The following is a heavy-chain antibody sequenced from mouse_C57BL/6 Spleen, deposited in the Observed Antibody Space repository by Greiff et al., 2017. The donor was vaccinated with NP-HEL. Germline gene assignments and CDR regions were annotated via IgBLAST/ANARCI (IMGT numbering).Heavy chain of an antibody. V-gene: IGHV5-6*01. CDR2: ISSGGSYT. CDR3: ARQGWDGDAMDY. J-gene: IGHJ4*01. D-gene: IGHD4-1*01. Sequence: EVHLVESGGDLVKPGGSLKLSCAASGFTFSSYGMSWVRQTPDKRLEWVATISSGGSYTYYPDSVKGRFTISRDNAKNTLYLQMSSLKSEDTAMYYCARQGWDGDAMDYWGQGTSVTVSS. CDR1: GFTFSSYG.